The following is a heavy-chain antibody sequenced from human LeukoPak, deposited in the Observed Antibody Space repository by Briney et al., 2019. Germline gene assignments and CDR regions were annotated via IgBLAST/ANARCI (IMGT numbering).Heavy chain of an antibody. J-gene: IGHJ3*02. V-gene: IGHV3-21*01. CDR1: GFTFSSYS. CDR3: ARPNLYSTSLDAFDI. CDR2: ISSSSSYI. D-gene: IGHD2-8*01. Sequence: PGGSLRLSCAASGFTFSSYSMNWVRQAPGKGLEWVSSISSSSSYIYYADSVKGRFTISRDNAKNSLYLQVNSLRAGDTAVYYCARPNLYSTSLDAFDIWGQGTMVTVSS.